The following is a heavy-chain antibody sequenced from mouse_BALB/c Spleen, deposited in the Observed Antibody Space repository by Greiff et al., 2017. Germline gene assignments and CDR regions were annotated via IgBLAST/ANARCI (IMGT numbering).Heavy chain of an antibody. D-gene: IGHD1-1*02. CDR1: GFTFNTYA. CDR3: VGDGIFPWFAY. CDR2: IRSKSNNYAT. J-gene: IGHJ3*01. Sequence: EVQLVESGGGLVQPSGSLKLSCAASGFTFNTYAMYWVRQAPGKGLEWVARIRSKSNNYATYYAESVKDRFTISRDDSQSMLYMQMNTLKTEDTAMYCCVGDGIFPWFAYWGQGTLVTVSA. V-gene: IGHV10-1*02.